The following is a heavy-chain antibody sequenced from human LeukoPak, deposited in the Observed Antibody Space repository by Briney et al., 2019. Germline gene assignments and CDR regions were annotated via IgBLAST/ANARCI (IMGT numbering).Heavy chain of an antibody. J-gene: IGHJ4*02. CDR3: ARDRAVRYGDYDGYFDY. CDR2: IYTSGST. D-gene: IGHD4-17*01. CDR1: GGSISSYY. V-gene: IGHV4-4*07. Sequence: SETLSLTCTVSGGSISSYYWSWIRQPAGKGLWWIGRIYTSGSTNYNPSLKSRVTMSVDSSKNQFSLKLSSVTAADTAVYYCARDRAVRYGDYDGYFDYWGQGTLVTVSS.